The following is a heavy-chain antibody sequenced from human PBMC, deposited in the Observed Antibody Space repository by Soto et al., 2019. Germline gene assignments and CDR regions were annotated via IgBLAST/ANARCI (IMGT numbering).Heavy chain of an antibody. CDR3: ARGYGLPTLYWYFDL. CDR1: GGSISSGGYY. D-gene: IGHD4-17*01. CDR2: IYYSGST. Sequence: QVQLQESGPGLVKPSQTLSLTCTVSGGSISSGGYYWSWIRQHPGKGLEWIGYIYYSGSTYYNPSLKKRVTISVDTSKTQFSLKLSSVTAADTAVYYCARGYGLPTLYWYFDLWGRGTLVTVSS. J-gene: IGHJ2*01. V-gene: IGHV4-31*03.